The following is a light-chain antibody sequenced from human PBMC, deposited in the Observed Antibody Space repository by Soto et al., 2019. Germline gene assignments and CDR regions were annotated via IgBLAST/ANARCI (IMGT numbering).Light chain of an antibody. CDR3: SSYTTSTTYV. V-gene: IGLV2-14*02. J-gene: IGLJ1*01. CDR1: GSDVGSQNL. CDR2: EVS. Sequence: QSALTQPASVSGSPGQSITISCTGTGSDVGSQNLVSWYQQHPGKASKLMIYEVSDRPSGVSHRFSGSKSGNTASLTISGLQAEDEADYYCSSYTTSTTYVFGTGTKVTVL.